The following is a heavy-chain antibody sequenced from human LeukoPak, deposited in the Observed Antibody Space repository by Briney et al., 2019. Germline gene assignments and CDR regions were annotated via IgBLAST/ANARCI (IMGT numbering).Heavy chain of an antibody. D-gene: IGHD3-22*01. V-gene: IGHV3-15*01. J-gene: IGHJ6*02. CDR1: GFTFSNAW. CDR2: IKSKTDGGTT. CDR3: TRYYYDSSGYYPLGYYGMDV. Sequence: GGSLRLSCAASGFTFSNAWMSWVRQAPGKGLEWVGRIKSKTDGGTTDYAAPVKGRFTISRDDSKHTLYLQMNSLKTEDTAVYYCTRYYYDSSGYYPLGYYGMDVWGQGTTVTVSS.